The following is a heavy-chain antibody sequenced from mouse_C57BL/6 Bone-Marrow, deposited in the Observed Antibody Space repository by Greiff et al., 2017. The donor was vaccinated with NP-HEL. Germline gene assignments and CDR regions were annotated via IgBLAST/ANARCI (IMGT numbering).Heavy chain of an antibody. V-gene: IGHV1-26*01. Sequence: EVQLQQSGPELVKPGASVKISCKASGYTFTDYYMNWVKQSHGKSLEWIGDINPNNGGTSYNQKFKGKATLTVDKSSSTAYMALRSLTSEDSAVYYCARRGWDYFDYWGQGTTLTVSS. D-gene: IGHD1-1*02. CDR1: GYTFTDYY. CDR3: ARRGWDYFDY. CDR2: INPNNGGT. J-gene: IGHJ2*01.